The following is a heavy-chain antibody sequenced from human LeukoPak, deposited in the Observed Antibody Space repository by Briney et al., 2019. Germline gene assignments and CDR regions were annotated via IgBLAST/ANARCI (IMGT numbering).Heavy chain of an antibody. Sequence: GESLKISCKASGYSFNSHWIGWVRQMPGKGLEWMGIVYPGDSDTRYSPSFQGQVTISADTSISAAYLQWSSLTASDTAMYYCARHNGRARYSSSWYDNGMDVWGQGTTVTVSS. CDR1: GYSFNSHW. D-gene: IGHD6-13*01. V-gene: IGHV5-51*01. J-gene: IGHJ6*02. CDR3: ARHNGRARYSSSWYDNGMDV. CDR2: VYPGDSDT.